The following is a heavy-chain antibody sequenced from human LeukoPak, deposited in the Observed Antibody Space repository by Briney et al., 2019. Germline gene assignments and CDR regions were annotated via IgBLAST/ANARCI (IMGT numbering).Heavy chain of an antibody. J-gene: IGHJ5*02. CDR2: IYYTGST. D-gene: IGHD2-15*01. V-gene: IGHV4-39*07. Sequence: PSETLSLTCTVSGISISSNRYYWGWIRQPPGKGLEWIGSIYYTGSTYYNPSLKSRVTISVDTSKNQFSLKLSSVTAADTAVYYCTREGGNCSGGRCYSENWFDPWGQGTLVTVSS. CDR1: GISISSNRYY. CDR3: TREGGNCSGGRCYSENWFDP.